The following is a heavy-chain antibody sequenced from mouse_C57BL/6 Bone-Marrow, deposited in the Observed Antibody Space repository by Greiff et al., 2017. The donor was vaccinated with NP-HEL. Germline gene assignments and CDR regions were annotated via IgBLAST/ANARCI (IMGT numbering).Heavy chain of an antibody. CDR2: ISDGGSYT. Sequence: EVQGVESGGGLVKPGGSLKLSCAASGFTFSSYAMSWVRQTPEKRLEWVATISDGGSYTYYPDNVKGRFTISRDNAKNNLYLQMSHLKSEDTVMYYCASDDYDGEAGDYWGQGTTLTVSS. CDR1: GFTFSSYA. CDR3: ASDDYDGEAGDY. D-gene: IGHD2-4*01. V-gene: IGHV5-4*01. J-gene: IGHJ2*01.